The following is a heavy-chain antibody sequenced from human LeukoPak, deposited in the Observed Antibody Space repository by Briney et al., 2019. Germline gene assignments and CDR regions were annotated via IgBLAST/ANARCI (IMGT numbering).Heavy chain of an antibody. J-gene: IGHJ4*02. CDR1: GDSISSSSYH. V-gene: IGHV4-39*01. CDR2: IYYSGST. D-gene: IGHD4-23*01. Sequence: TTSETLSLTCTVSGDSISSSSYHWGWIRQPPGKGLEWIGSIYYSGSTYYNPSLKSRVSISVDTCKNQFSLRLSSVTAADTAVYYCANSANYGGNSGYFDYWGQGTLVTVSS. CDR3: ANSANYGGNSGYFDY.